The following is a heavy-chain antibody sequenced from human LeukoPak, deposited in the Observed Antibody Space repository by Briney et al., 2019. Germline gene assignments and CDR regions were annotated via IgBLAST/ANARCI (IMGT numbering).Heavy chain of an antibody. V-gene: IGHV1-2*04. Sequence: GASVKVSCKASGYSFTDYCIDWVRQAPGQGPEWMGWINPKSGGTKYAQKFQGWVTMTRDTSISTAYMELSRLKSDDTAVYYCARRDLRGFAFDIWGQGTMVTVSS. CDR3: ARRDLRGFAFDI. D-gene: IGHD5-24*01. CDR1: GYSFTDYC. J-gene: IGHJ3*02. CDR2: INPKSGGT.